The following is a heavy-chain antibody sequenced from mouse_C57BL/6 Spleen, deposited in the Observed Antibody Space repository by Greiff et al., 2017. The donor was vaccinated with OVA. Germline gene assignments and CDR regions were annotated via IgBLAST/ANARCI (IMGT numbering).Heavy chain of an antibody. CDR1: GYTFTDYE. CDR2: IDPETGGT. Sequence: VQLVESGAELVRPGASVTLSCKASGYTFTDYEMHWVKQTPVHGLEWIGAIDPETGGTAYNQKFKGKAILTADKSSSTAYMELRSLTSEDSAVYYCTREGYEGLFAYWGQGTLVTVSA. V-gene: IGHV1-15*01. D-gene: IGHD2-3*01. CDR3: TREGYEGLFAY. J-gene: IGHJ3*01.